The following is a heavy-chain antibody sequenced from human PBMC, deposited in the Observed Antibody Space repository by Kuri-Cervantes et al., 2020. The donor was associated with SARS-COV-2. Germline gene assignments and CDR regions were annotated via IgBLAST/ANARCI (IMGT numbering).Heavy chain of an antibody. CDR1: GYTFTSYD. CDR2: MNPNSGNT. J-gene: IGHJ6*01. Sequence: ASVKVSCKASGYTFTSYDINWVRQATGQGLEWMGWMNPNSGNTGYAQKFQGRVTMTRNTSISTAYMELSSLRSEDTAMYYCARRFYGSSWYNYYYYGMDVWGQGTTVTVSS. CDR3: ARRFYGSSWYNYYYYGMDV. D-gene: IGHD6-13*01. V-gene: IGHV1-8*01.